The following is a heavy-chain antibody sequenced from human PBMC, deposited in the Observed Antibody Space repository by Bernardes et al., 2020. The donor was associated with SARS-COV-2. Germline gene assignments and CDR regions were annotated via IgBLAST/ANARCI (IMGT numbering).Heavy chain of an antibody. CDR2: ISGSGGST. CDR3: AKLSTHIVVGRGGFDP. CDR1: GFTFSSYA. V-gene: IGHV3-23*01. J-gene: IGHJ5*02. Sequence: GGSLRLSCAVSGFTFSSYAMSWVRQAPGTGLEWVSSISGSGGSTYYADSVKGRFTISRDNSKNTRYLQMSSLRAEDTAVYYCAKLSTHIVVGRGGFDPWGQGTLVTVSS. D-gene: IGHD2-2*01.